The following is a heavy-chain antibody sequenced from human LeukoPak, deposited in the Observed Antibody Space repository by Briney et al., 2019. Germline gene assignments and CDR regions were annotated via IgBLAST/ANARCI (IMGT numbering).Heavy chain of an antibody. J-gene: IGHJ5*02. D-gene: IGHD6-19*01. CDR1: GLTFSTYA. CDR3: AKFSASWAVAGMGKNWFDP. V-gene: IGHV3-23*01. Sequence: GGSLRLSCAASGLTFSTYAMSWVRQAPGKGLEWVSAISGSGGNTFFADSVKGRFTIFRDNSKNTVYLQMNSLRAEDTAVYYCAKFSASWAVAGMGKNWFDPWGQGTPVTVSS. CDR2: ISGSGGNT.